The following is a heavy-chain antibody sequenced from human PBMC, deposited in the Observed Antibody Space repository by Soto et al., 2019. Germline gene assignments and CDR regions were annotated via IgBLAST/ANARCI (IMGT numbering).Heavy chain of an antibody. CDR2: IYYSGIT. CDR1: GDSISTGTYY. Sequence: PSETLSLTCTVSGDSISTGTYYWGWIRQPPGKGLEWIGNIYYSGITYYNPSLKSRVALSVDTSKNQFSLKLSSVSAADTAIYYWARSNTGYYKWFDPWGQGTLVTVSS. J-gene: IGHJ5*02. CDR3: ARSNTGYYKWFDP. V-gene: IGHV4-39*01. D-gene: IGHD3-9*01.